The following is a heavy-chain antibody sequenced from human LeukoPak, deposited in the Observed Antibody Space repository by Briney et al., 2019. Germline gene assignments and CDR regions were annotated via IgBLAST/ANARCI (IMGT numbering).Heavy chain of an antibody. CDR2: LSGSGDNT. Sequence: GGSLRLSCAASGFTFSSYAMSWVRQAPGKGLEWVSSLSGSGDNTYYADSVKGRFTLSRDNSKNTLYLQMNSLRVEDTAVYYCAKDLTVTTRGDALDIWGQGTMVTVSS. CDR3: AKDLTVTTRGDALDI. D-gene: IGHD4-17*01. CDR1: GFTFSSYA. J-gene: IGHJ3*02. V-gene: IGHV3-23*01.